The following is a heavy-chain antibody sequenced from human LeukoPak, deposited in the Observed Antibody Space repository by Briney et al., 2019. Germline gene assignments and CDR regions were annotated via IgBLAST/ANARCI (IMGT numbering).Heavy chain of an antibody. J-gene: IGHJ6*02. CDR1: GFTFSSYG. V-gene: IGHV3-33*01. Sequence: QPGGSLRLSCAASGFTFSSYGMHWVRQAPGKGLEWVAVIWYDGSNKYYADSVKGRFTISRDNSKNTLYLQMNSLRAEDTAVYYCARDYDDTAMGTYYYYGMDVWGQGTTVTVSS. CDR2: IWYDGSNK. CDR3: ARDYDDTAMGTYYYYGMDV. D-gene: IGHD5-18*01.